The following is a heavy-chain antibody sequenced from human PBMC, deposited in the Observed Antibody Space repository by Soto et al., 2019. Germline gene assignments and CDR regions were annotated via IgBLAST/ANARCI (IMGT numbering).Heavy chain of an antibody. J-gene: IGHJ5*02. CDR1: GFTFSSYS. Sequence: PGGSLRLSCAASGFTFSSYSMNWVRQAPGKRLEWVSYISSSSSTIYYADSVRGRFTISGDNAKNSLYLQMNSLRDEDTAVYYCARDLRYCISTSCPENWFDPWGQGTLVTVSS. D-gene: IGHD2-2*01. CDR3: ARDLRYCISTSCPENWFDP. V-gene: IGHV3-48*02. CDR2: ISSSSSTI.